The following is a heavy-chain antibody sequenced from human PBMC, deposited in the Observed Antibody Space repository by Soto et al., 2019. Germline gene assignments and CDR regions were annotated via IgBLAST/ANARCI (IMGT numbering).Heavy chain of an antibody. CDR2: ISYDGSNE. CDR1: GLTFSNYG. V-gene: IGHV3-30*18. J-gene: IGHJ4*02. CDR3: TKGMAKTIMTHFDD. Sequence: QVQLVESGGGVVQPGKSLRLSCIASGLTFSNYGIHWVRRAPGKGLEWVAVISYDGSNEYYADSVKGRFTISRDNPENTVYLHMDSLRAEDTAVYYCTKGMAKTIMTHFDDWGQGTLVTVSS. D-gene: IGHD2-21*02.